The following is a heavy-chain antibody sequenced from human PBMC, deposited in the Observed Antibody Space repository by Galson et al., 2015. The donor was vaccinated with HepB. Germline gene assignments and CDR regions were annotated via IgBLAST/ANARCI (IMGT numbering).Heavy chain of an antibody. CDR2: ISAYNGHT. Sequence: SVKVSCKASGYTFTSYGITWVRQAPGQGLEWMGWISAYNGHTNYAQKLQGRVTMTTDTSTSTAYMEVRSLRSDDTAVYYCARVEYDFWSAYLSGVPQWFGPWGQGTLVTVSS. CDR3: ARVEYDFWSAYLSGVPQWFGP. J-gene: IGHJ5*02. V-gene: IGHV1-18*04. CDR1: GYTFTSYG. D-gene: IGHD3-3*01.